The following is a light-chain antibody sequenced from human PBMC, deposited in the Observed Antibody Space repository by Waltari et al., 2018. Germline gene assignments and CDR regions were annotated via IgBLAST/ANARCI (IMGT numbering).Light chain of an antibody. Sequence: EIVLTQSPATLSLSPGERATLYCRASQSIDNFLAWYQQKPGQAPRLRIYDSSHRATDIPARFSGSGSGTDFTLTISSLEPEDFAVDYCQQRSGRPPTFGGGTKVDI. CDR1: QSIDNF. V-gene: IGKV3-11*01. J-gene: IGKJ4*01. CDR3: QQRSGRPPT. CDR2: DSS.